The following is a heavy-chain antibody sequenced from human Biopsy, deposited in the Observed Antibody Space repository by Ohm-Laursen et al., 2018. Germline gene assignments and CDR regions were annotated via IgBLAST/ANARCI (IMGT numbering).Heavy chain of an antibody. Sequence: ASSVKVSCKASGFTFSSSAVQWVRQVRGQRLEWIGWIVVGSGHTDYAQKFQERVTITRDMSTSTAYMELTSLRSEDTAVYYCAATSTLYYYYAMDVWDQGTTITVSS. J-gene: IGHJ6*02. CDR1: GFTFSSSA. CDR2: IVVGSGHT. V-gene: IGHV1-58*01. CDR3: AATSTLYYYYAMDV.